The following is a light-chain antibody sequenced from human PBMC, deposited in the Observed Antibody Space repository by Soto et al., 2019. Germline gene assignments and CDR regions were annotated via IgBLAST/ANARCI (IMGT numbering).Light chain of an antibody. CDR2: DAS. J-gene: IGKJ4*01. V-gene: IGKV3-11*01. CDR1: QSVSSY. CDR3: QQRSNWPPET. Sequence: IVLTQSPATLSLSPGERATLSCRAGQSVSSYLAWYQQKPGQAPRLLIYDASNRATGIPARFSGSGSGTDFTLTISSLEPEDFAVYYCQQRSNWPPETFGGGTKVEIK.